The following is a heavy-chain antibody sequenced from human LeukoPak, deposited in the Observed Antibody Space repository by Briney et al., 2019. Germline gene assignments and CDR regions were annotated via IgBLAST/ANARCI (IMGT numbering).Heavy chain of an antibody. J-gene: IGHJ4*02. D-gene: IGHD6-6*01. CDR3: AINLAARRVGIYYFDY. Sequence: GASVKVSCKASGGTFSSYAISWVRQAPGQGLEWMGGIIPIFGTANYAQKFQGRVTITTDESTSTAYMELSSLRSEDTAVYYCAINLAARRVGIYYFDYWGQGTLVTVSS. CDR2: IIPIFGTA. V-gene: IGHV1-69*05. CDR1: GGTFSSYA.